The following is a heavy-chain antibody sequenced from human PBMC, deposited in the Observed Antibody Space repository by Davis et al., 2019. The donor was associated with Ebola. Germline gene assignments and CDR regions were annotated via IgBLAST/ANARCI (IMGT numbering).Heavy chain of an antibody. CDR1: GYTFTSYD. CDR3: ARGRFYCSSTNCYWFDH. D-gene: IGHD2-2*01. J-gene: IGHJ5*02. V-gene: IGHV1-8*01. Sequence: ASVKVSCKASGYTFTSYDINWVRQATGQGLEWMGWMNPNSGNTGYAQKFQGRVTMTRNTSISTAYMELNSLRAEDTAVYYCARGRFYCSSTNCYWFDHWGQGTLVTVSS. CDR2: MNPNSGNT.